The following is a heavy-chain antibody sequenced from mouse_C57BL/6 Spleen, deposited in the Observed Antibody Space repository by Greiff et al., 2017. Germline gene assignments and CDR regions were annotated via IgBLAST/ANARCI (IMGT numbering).Heavy chain of an antibody. CDR3: ARLDYAAY. D-gene: IGHD1-1*02. Sequence: VQLQQSGPELVKPGASVKISCKASGYAFSSSWMNWVKQRPGKGLEWIGRIYPGDGDTNYNGKFKGKATLTADKSSSTAYMQLSSLTSEDSAVYFCARLDYAAYWGQGTLVTVSA. V-gene: IGHV1-82*01. J-gene: IGHJ3*01. CDR2: IYPGDGDT. CDR1: GYAFSSSW.